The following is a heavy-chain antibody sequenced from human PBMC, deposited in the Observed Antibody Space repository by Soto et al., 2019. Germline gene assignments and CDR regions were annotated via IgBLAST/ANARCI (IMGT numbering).Heavy chain of an antibody. J-gene: IGHJ4*02. V-gene: IGHV3-30*18. CDR3: AKGFGVWDYLNLDY. CDR1: GFTFSSYG. D-gene: IGHD3-16*01. Sequence: GGSLRLSCAASGFTFSSYGMHWVRQAPGKGLEWVAVISYDGSNKYYADSVKGRFTISRDNSKNTLYLQMNSLRAEDTAVYYCAKGFGVWDYLNLDYWGQGTLVTVSS. CDR2: ISYDGSNK.